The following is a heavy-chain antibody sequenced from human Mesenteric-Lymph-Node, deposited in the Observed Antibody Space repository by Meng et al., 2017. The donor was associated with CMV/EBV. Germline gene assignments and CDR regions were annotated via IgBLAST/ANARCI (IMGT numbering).Heavy chain of an antibody. CDR3: APSSHDYYFDY. Sequence: SCKASGYTFTGYYMHWVRQAPGQGLEWMGRITPNRGGTSYAQKFQGRVTMTRDTSISTAYVELSSLRSDDTAVYYCAPSSHDYYFDYWGQGTLVTVSS. J-gene: IGHJ4*02. V-gene: IGHV1-2*06. CDR2: ITPNRGGT. CDR1: GYTFTGYY. D-gene: IGHD6-13*01.